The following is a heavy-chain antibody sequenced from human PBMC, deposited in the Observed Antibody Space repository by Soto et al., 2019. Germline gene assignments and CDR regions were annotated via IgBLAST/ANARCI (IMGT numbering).Heavy chain of an antibody. Sequence: QVQLQESGPGLVKPSETLSLTCTVSGGSISSYYWSWIRQPPGKGLEWIGYIYYSGSTNYNPSLKRRVTISVDTSMNQFSLKLSAVNAADTAVYYCARPGDSSGYYPFDYWGQGTLVTVSS. J-gene: IGHJ4*02. CDR1: GGSISSYY. V-gene: IGHV4-59*08. CDR3: ARPGDSSGYYPFDY. CDR2: IYYSGST. D-gene: IGHD3-22*01.